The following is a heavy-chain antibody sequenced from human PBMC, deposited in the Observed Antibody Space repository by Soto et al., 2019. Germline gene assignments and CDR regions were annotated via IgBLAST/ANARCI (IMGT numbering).Heavy chain of an antibody. J-gene: IGHJ4*02. CDR3: ARGASIRPAPYYFDY. CDR1: GGSISSYH. D-gene: IGHD2-2*01. Sequence: SETLSLTCTVSGGSISSYHWSWIRQPPGKGLEWIGDIHHSGSTNYNPSLKSRVTISVDTSKNQFSLKLSSVTAADTAVYYCARGASIRPAPYYFDYWGQGTLVTVSS. CDR2: IHHSGST. V-gene: IGHV4-59*01.